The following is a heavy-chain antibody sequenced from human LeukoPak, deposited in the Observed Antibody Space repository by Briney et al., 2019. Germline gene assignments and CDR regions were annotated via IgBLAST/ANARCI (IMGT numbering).Heavy chain of an antibody. D-gene: IGHD3-16*02. J-gene: IGHJ4*02. V-gene: IGHV3-30-3*01. CDR3: ARDPAYYDYVWGSYRYTAFDY. CDR2: ISYDGSNK. Sequence: GGSLRLSCAASGFTLSSYAMHWVRQAPGKGLEWVAVISYDGSNKYYADSVKGRFTISRDNSKNTLYLQMNSLRAEDTAVYYCARDPAYYDYVWGSYRYTAFDYWGQGTLVTVSS. CDR1: GFTLSSYA.